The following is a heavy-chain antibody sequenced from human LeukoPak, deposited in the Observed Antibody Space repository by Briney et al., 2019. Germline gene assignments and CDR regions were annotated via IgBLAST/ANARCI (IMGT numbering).Heavy chain of an antibody. D-gene: IGHD3-10*01. Sequence: GGSLRLSCVASGFTFRSYGIHWVRQAPGKGLEWLAFIWYDEITKNYADSVKGRFTISRDNSKDTLYLQMNSLRAEDTAVYYCASGPIWSGELLEDWGQGTLVTVSS. J-gene: IGHJ4*02. CDR3: ASGPIWSGELLED. V-gene: IGHV3-33*01. CDR1: GFTFRSYG. CDR2: IWYDEITK.